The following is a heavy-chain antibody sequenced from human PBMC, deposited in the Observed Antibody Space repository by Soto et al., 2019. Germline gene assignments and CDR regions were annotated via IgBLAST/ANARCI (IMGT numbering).Heavy chain of an antibody. V-gene: IGHV1-69*02. CDR3: AYIAAAEGGGHYYYYYMDV. CDR1: GGTFSSYT. J-gene: IGHJ6*03. Sequence: ASVKVSCKASGGTFSSYTISWVRQAPGQGLEWMGRIIPILGIANYAQKFQGRVTITADKSTSTAYMELSSLRSEDTAVYYCAYIAAAEGGGHYYYYYMDVWGKGTTVTVSS. CDR2: IIPILGIA. D-gene: IGHD6-13*01.